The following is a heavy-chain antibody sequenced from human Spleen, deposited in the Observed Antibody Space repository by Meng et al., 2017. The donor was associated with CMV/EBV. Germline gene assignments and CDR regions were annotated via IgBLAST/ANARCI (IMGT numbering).Heavy chain of an antibody. CDR2: ISWNSGSI. CDR1: GFTFDDYA. D-gene: IGHD2-15*01. CDR3: PRLDCSGGNCYSVSYYYYHMDV. Sequence: GGSLRLSCAASGFTFDDYAMHWVRQAPGKGLEWVSGISWNSGSIGYADSVKGRFTISRDNAKNSLYLQVSRLRAEDMTVYYPPRLDCSGGNCYSVSYYYYHMDVWGQGTTVTVSS. J-gene: IGHJ6*02. V-gene: IGHV3-9*03.